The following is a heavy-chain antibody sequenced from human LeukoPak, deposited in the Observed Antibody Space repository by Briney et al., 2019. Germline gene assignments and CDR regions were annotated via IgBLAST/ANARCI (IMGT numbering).Heavy chain of an antibody. Sequence: GGSLRLSCAASGFSFDDYGLTWVRQAPGKGLELVSGINWNGDSTDYADSVKGRFTISRDNAKNSLYLQMNSLRAEDTALYYCARDLRVVITGSFDSWGQGTLVTVSS. CDR2: INWNGDST. V-gene: IGHV3-20*04. J-gene: IGHJ4*02. CDR1: GFSFDDYG. D-gene: IGHD3-22*01. CDR3: ARDLRVVITGSFDS.